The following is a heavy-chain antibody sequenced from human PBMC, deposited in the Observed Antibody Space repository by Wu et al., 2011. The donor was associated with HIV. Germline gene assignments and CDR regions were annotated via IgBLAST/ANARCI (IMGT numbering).Heavy chain of an antibody. CDR2: ITTYNGDT. V-gene: IGHV1-18*01. Sequence: SGAEVKKPGASVKVSCKASGYTFITYGISWVRQAPGHGLEWMGWITTYNGDTNYAQKLQGRVTMTTDTSTTTVYMELRSLRSEDTAVFYCARQIRGLNEFDVWGQGTLVTVSS. J-gene: IGHJ4*02. CDR1: GYTFITYG. D-gene: IGHD3-10*01. CDR3: ARQIRGLNEFDV.